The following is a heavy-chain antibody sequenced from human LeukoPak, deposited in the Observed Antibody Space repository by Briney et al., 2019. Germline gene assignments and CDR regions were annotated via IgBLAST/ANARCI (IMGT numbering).Heavy chain of an antibody. CDR1: GYSFTSYW. V-gene: IGHV5-51*01. D-gene: IGHD5-18*01. J-gene: IGHJ4*02. CDR3: ARPHDVDTAMVYYFDY. Sequence: GESLKISCKGSGYSFTSYWIGWVRQMPGKGLEWMGIIYPGDSDTRYSPSFQGQVTISADKSISTAYLQWSSLKASDTAMDYCARPHDVDTAMVYYFDYWGQGTLVTVSS. CDR2: IYPGDSDT.